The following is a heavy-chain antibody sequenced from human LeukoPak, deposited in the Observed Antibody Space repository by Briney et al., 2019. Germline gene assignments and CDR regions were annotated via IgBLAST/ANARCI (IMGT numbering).Heavy chain of an antibody. CDR1: GYTFTGYY. D-gene: IGHD6-13*01. J-gene: IGHJ4*02. V-gene: IGHV1-2*02. CDR2: INPNSGGT. Sequence: ASVKVSCKAPGYTFTGYYMHWVRQAPGQGLEWMGWINPNSGGTNYAQKFQGRVTMTRDTSISTAYMELSRLRSDDTAVYYCARGWSLYSSSWYVDYWGQGTLVIVSS. CDR3: ARGWSLYSSSWYVDY.